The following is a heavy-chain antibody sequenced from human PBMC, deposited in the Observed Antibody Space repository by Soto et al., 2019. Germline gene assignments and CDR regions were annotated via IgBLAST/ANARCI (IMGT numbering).Heavy chain of an antibody. CDR2: IIPIFGTA. J-gene: IGHJ6*02. CDR1: GGTFSSYA. V-gene: IGHV1-69*12. CDR3: ARSRQYYDFWSGYSVYYYYYGMDV. D-gene: IGHD3-3*01. Sequence: QVQLVQSGAEVKKPGSSVKVSCKASGGTFSSYAISWVRQAPGQGLEWMGGIIPIFGTANYAQKFQGRVTIAADESTSTAYMELSSLRSEHTAVYYCARSRQYYDFWSGYSVYYYYYGMDVWGQGTTVTVSS.